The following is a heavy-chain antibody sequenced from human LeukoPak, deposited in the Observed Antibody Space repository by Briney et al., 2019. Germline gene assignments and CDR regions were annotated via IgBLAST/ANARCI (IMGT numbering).Heavy chain of an antibody. Sequence: GGSLRLSCAASGFTFSSYWMSWVRQAPGKGLEWVANIKQDGSEKYYVDSVKGRFTISRDNAKNSLYLQMNSLRAEDTAVYYCAKVKEYGPQVPFDYWGQGTLVTVSS. CDR1: GFTFSSYW. CDR2: IKQDGSEK. V-gene: IGHV3-7*03. D-gene: IGHD2-8*01. CDR3: AKVKEYGPQVPFDY. J-gene: IGHJ4*02.